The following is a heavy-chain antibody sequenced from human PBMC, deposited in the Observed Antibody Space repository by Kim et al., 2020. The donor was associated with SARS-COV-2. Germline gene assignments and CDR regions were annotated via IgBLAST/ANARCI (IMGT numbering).Heavy chain of an antibody. Sequence: GGSLRLSCAASGFTFSSYWMSWVRQAPGKGLEWVANIKQDGSEKYYVDSVKGRFTISRDNAKNSLYLQMNSLRAEDTAVYYCARSLWFGELLYPYYFDYWGQGTLVTVSS. D-gene: IGHD3-10*01. CDR3: ARSLWFGELLYPYYFDY. CDR2: IKQDGSEK. CDR1: GFTFSSYW. J-gene: IGHJ4*02. V-gene: IGHV3-7*03.